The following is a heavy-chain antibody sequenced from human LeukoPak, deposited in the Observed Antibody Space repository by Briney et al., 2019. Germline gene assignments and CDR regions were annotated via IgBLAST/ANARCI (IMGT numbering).Heavy chain of an antibody. CDR1: GFTFSSYG. Sequence: GGSLRLSCAASGFTFSSYGMHWVRQAPGKGLEWVAVISYDGSNKYYADSVKGRFTNSRDNSKNTLYLQMNSLRAEDTAVYYCAKAQIPYGSGSYYKGYWGQGTLVTVSS. CDR3: AKAQIPYGSGSYYKGY. CDR2: ISYDGSNK. V-gene: IGHV3-30*18. J-gene: IGHJ4*02. D-gene: IGHD3-10*01.